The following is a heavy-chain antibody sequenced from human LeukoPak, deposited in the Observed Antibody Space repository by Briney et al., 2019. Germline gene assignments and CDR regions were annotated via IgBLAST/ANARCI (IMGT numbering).Heavy chain of an antibody. Sequence: ASVKVSCKASGYTFTGYYMHWVRQAPGQGLEWMGIINPSGATTSNTQKFQGRVTLTRDTSMSTAYMELSSLRSEDTAVYYCARSLGYSYGSDYWGQGTQVTVSS. J-gene: IGHJ4*02. V-gene: IGHV1-46*01. D-gene: IGHD5-18*01. CDR1: GYTFTGYY. CDR2: INPSGATT. CDR3: ARSLGYSYGSDY.